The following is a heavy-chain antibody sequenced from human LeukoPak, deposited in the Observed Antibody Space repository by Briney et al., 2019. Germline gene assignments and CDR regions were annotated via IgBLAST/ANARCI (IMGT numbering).Heavy chain of an antibody. CDR1: GYSFTSYW. J-gene: IGHJ4*02. CDR3: ATSSSGWPGFFDY. D-gene: IGHD6-19*01. CDR2: IYPADSNT. Sequence: GESLKISCKASGYSFTSYWICWVRQMPGKGLECMGIIYPADSNTRYSLSFQGQVTISADKSISTAYLQWSSLKASDTAMYYCATSSSGWPGFFDYWGQGTLVTVSS. V-gene: IGHV5-51*01.